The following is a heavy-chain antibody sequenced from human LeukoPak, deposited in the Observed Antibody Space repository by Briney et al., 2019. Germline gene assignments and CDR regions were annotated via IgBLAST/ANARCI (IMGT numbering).Heavy chain of an antibody. CDR3: ARGQPPMVRGVIMPHYYMDV. J-gene: IGHJ6*03. Sequence: SETLSLTCAVYGGSFSGYYWSWIRQPPGKGLEWIGEINHSRSTNYNPSLKSRVTISVDTSKNQFSLKLSSVTAADTAVYYCARGQPPMVRGVIMPHYYMDVWGKGTTVTVSS. CDR2: INHSRST. D-gene: IGHD3-10*01. CDR1: GGSFSGYY. V-gene: IGHV4-34*01.